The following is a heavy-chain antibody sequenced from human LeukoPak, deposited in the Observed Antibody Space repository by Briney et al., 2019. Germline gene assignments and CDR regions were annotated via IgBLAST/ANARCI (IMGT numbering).Heavy chain of an antibody. D-gene: IGHD4-17*01. CDR3: ARDPTTVTKGLDI. CDR2: TSYIGNT. Sequence: SETLSLTCTVSGGSISSHYWSWIRQPPGKGLEWIGYTSYIGNTNYNPSLKSRVTISVDTSKNQFSLKLSSVTAADAAVYFCARDPTTVTKGLDIWGQGTMVTVPS. J-gene: IGHJ3*02. CDR1: GGSISSHY. V-gene: IGHV4-59*11.